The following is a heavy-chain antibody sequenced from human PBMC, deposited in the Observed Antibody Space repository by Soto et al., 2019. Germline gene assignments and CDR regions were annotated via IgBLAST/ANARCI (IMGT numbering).Heavy chain of an antibody. CDR1: GFTFSSXT. CDR2: ISGSGGSP. J-gene: IGHJ4*01. V-gene: IGHV3-23*01. D-gene: IGHD2-15*01. Sequence: EVHLLESGGGLVQPGGSLRLSCAASGFTFSSXTXTWVRXAPGKGLEWVSDISGSGGSPYYADSVQGRFTISRDNPKNTLFLQMNNLRAEDTATYYCAKARCSXDTCYVPDYWGHGTLVIVS. CDR3: AKARCSXDTCYVPDY.